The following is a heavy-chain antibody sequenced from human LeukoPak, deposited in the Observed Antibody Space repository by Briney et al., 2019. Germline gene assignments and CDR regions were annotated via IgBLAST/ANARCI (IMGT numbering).Heavy chain of an antibody. CDR2: IYTSGST. J-gene: IGHJ4*02. V-gene: IGHV4-4*09. Sequence: PSETLSLTCTVSGGSISNYYWSWIRQPPGKGLEWIGYIYTSGSTNYNPSLESRVTISVDTSKNHFSLKLSSVTAADTAVYYCARTVVVTAIHFFAYWGQGTLVTVSS. CDR3: ARTVVVTAIHFFAY. CDR1: GGSISNYY. D-gene: IGHD2-21*02.